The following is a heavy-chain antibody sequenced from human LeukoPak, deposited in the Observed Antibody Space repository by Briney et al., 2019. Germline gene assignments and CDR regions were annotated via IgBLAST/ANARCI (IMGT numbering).Heavy chain of an antibody. V-gene: IGHV1-46*01. Sequence: ASVTVSCKASGYTFTSNYIHWVRQAPGQGLEWMGMIYPRDGSTSNAQKFQGRVTVTRDTSTSTVHMELSGLRSEDTAVYYCARDQEGFDYWGQGTLVTVSS. CDR2: IYPRDGST. CDR3: ARDQEGFDY. CDR1: GYTFTSNY. J-gene: IGHJ4*02.